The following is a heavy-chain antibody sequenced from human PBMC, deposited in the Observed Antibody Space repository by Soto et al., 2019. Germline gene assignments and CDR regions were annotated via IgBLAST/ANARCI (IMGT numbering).Heavy chain of an antibody. V-gene: IGHV3-30*18. J-gene: IGHJ6*02. CDR2: ISYDGSNK. D-gene: IGHD1-26*01. CDR3: AKEHGGSYHSTYYYYGMDV. CDR1: GFTFSSYG. Sequence: PGGSLRLSCAASGFTFSSYGMHWVRQAPGKGLEWVAVISYDGSNKYYADSVKGRFTISRDNSKNTLYPQMNSLRAEDTAVYYCAKEHGGSYHSTYYYYGMDVWGQGTTVTVSS.